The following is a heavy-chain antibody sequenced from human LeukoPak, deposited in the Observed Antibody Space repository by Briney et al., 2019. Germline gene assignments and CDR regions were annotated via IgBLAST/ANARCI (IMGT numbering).Heavy chain of an antibody. V-gene: IGHV3-23*01. Sequence: GGSLRLSCAASGLAFSSYAMSWVRQAPGKGLEWVSAISGSGGSTYYADSVKGRFTISRDNSKNTLYLQMNSLRAEDTAVYYCARGFRSGSYSASDYWGQGTLVTVSS. D-gene: IGHD1-26*01. CDR1: GLAFSSYA. CDR3: ARGFRSGSYSASDY. J-gene: IGHJ4*02. CDR2: ISGSGGST.